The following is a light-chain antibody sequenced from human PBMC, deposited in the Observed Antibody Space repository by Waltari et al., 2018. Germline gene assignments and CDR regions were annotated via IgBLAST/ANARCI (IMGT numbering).Light chain of an antibody. CDR3: CAYTSSGTVI. V-gene: IGLV2-23*02. Sequence: QSALTQPASVSGSPGQSITISCTGPSNDVGYYHPVSWYHQHPGKAPKLLFFEVNHRPSSGVSDRFSGSKSGNTASLMISGLQPEDEADYYCCAYTSSGTVIFGGGTKLTVL. CDR1: SNDVGYYHP. J-gene: IGLJ2*01. CDR2: EVN.